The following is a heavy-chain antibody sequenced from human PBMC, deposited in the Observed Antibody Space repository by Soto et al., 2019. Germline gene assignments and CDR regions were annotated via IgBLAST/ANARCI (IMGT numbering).Heavy chain of an antibody. CDR2: IWYDGSNK. D-gene: IGHD1-20*01. CDR3: ARDGIGVTAFRGFCDY. V-gene: IGHV3-33*01. Sequence: QEQLVESGGGVVQPGRSLRLSCAASGSIFSGYGMHWIRQAPGKGLEWVAVIWYDGSNKYYADSVKGRFTISRDNSKNMRYLQMDSLRAEDTAVYYCARDGIGVTAFRGFCDYWGQGTLVTISS. J-gene: IGHJ4*02. CDR1: GSIFSGYG.